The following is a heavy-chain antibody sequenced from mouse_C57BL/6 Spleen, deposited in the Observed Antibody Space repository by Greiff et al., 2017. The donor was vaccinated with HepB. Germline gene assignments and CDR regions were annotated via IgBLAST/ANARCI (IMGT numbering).Heavy chain of an antibody. CDR3: ASEAPDGPFAY. V-gene: IGHV2-2*01. J-gene: IGHJ3*01. CDR2: IWSGGST. D-gene: IGHD2-3*01. Sequence: VKVVESGPGLVQPSQSLSITCTVSGFSLTSYGVHWVRQSPGKGLEWLGVIWSGGSTDYNAAFISRLSISKDNFKSQFFFKMNSLQADDTAIYYCASEAPDGPFAYWGQGTLVTVSA. CDR1: GFSLTSYG.